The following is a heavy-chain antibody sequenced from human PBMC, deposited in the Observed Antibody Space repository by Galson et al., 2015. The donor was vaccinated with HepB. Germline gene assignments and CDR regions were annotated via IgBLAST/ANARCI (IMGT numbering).Heavy chain of an antibody. J-gene: IGHJ4*02. V-gene: IGHV1-2*02. CDR3: ASLPVRTAATPFDY. CDR2: INPNSGGT. CDR1: GYTFTGYY. D-gene: IGHD2-15*01. Sequence: SVKVSCKASGYTFTGYYMHWVRQAPGQGLEWMGWINPNSGGTNYAQKFQGRVTMTRDTSISTAYMELSRLRSDDTAVYYCASLPVRTAATPFDYWGQGTLVTVSS.